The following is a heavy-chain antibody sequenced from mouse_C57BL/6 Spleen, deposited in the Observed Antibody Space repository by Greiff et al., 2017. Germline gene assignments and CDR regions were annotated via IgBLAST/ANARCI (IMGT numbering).Heavy chain of an antibody. CDR1: GYTFTSYG. CDR3: ARYGYDYDGVFAD. J-gene: IGHJ3*01. CDR2: IYPRSGNT. Sequence: QVQLQQSGAELARPGASVKLSCKASGYTFTSYGISWVKQRTGQGLEWIGEIYPRSGNTYYNEKFKGKATLTADKSSSTAYMELRSLTSEDSAVYFCARYGYDYDGVFADWGQGTLVTVSA. D-gene: IGHD2-4*01. V-gene: IGHV1-81*01.